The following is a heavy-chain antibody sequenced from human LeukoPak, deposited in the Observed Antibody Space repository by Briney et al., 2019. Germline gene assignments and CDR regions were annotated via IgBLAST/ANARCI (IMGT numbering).Heavy chain of an antibody. D-gene: IGHD3-10*01. Sequence: TSETLSLTCTVSGGSISSYYWSWIRQPPGKGLEWIGYIYYSGSTNYNPPLKSRVTISVDTSKNQFSLKLSSVTAADTAVYYCARTDASGLSDHWGQGTLVTVSS. V-gene: IGHV4-59*01. J-gene: IGHJ4*02. CDR1: GGSISSYY. CDR2: IYYSGST. CDR3: ARTDASGLSDH.